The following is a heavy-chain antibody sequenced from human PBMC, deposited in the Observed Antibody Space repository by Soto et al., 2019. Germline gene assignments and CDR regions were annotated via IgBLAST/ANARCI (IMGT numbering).Heavy chain of an antibody. V-gene: IGHV3-23*01. CDR2: ISGSDGST. D-gene: IGHD2-15*01. Sequence: GGSLRLSCAASGFTFSSYAMSGVRQDPGKGLEWVSAISGSDGSTHYADSVKGRFTIPRDNSKKTLYLQMNSLRAEDTAVYYCAKGGGSYYWNPFDYWGQGTLVTVSS. J-gene: IGHJ4*02. CDR3: AKGGGSYYWNPFDY. CDR1: GFTFSSYA.